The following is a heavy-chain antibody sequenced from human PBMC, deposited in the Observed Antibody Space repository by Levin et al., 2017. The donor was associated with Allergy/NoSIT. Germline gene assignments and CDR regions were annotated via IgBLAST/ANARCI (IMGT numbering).Heavy chain of an antibody. V-gene: IGHV4-30-4*01. CDR3: ASSDILTGYPLDF. D-gene: IGHD3-9*01. CDR2: FYHDGTT. CDR1: GGSINTAEHY. J-gene: IGHJ4*02. Sequence: PSETLSLTCTVSGGSINTAEHYWSWIRQSPGRGLEWIGYFYHDGTTSYNPSLKSRLTISTDTSKNQFSLRLTSVTAADTAVYYCASSDILTGYPLDFWGQGILVTVSS.